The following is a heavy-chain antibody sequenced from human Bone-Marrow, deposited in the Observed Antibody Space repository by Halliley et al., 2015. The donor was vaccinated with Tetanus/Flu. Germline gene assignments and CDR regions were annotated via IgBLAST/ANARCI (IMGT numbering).Heavy chain of an antibody. CDR1: GFTVSSNS. CDR2: IYSDGST. CDR3: ARDRDFGEEHDAFDI. Sequence: VQLVQSGGGLIQPGGSLRLSCAASGFTVSSNSMSWVRQAPGKGLEWVSLIYSDGSTHYAASVKGRFTISRDNSKNILYLQMNTLRAEDTAVYYCARDRDFGEEHDAFDIWGQGTMVTVSS. V-gene: IGHV3-53*01. D-gene: IGHD3-10*01. J-gene: IGHJ3*02.